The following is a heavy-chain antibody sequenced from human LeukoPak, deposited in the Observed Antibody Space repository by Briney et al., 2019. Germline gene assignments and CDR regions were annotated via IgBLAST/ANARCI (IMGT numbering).Heavy chain of an antibody. V-gene: IGHV3-74*01. J-gene: IGHJ4*02. CDR1: GNYW. CDR3: VSFYETY. CDR2: INSDGSWT. D-gene: IGHD2/OR15-2a*01. Sequence: GGSLRLSWAASGNYWMHWVRQVPGKGLVWVSHINSDGSWTSYADSVKGRFTISKDNAKNTVYLQMDSLRAEDTAVYYCVSFYETYWGRGTLVTVSS.